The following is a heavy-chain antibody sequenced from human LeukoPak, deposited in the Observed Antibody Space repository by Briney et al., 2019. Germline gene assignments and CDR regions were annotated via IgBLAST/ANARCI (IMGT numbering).Heavy chain of an antibody. CDR1: GFTFDDYG. D-gene: IGHD3-22*01. J-gene: IGHJ4*02. V-gene: IGHV3-20*04. Sequence: LPGGSLRLSCAASGFTFDDYGMSWVRHAPGKGLEWVSGINWNGGSTVYADSVKGRFTISRDSAKNSLYLQMNSLRAEDTALYYCAREIRRYYYDSSGYYQLDYWGQGTLVTVS. CDR2: INWNGGST. CDR3: AREIRRYYYDSSGYYQLDY.